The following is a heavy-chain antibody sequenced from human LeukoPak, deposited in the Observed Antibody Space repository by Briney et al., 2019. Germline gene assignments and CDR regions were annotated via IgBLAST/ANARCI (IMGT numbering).Heavy chain of an antibody. D-gene: IGHD3-22*01. V-gene: IGHV1-46*01. CDR1: GYTFTSYY. J-gene: IGHJ4*02. CDR2: IKPSGGST. Sequence: ASVKVSFKASGYTFTSYYMHWVRQAPGQGLEWMVIIKPSGGSTSYAQKFQGRVTMTRDTSTSTIYMELSSLRSEDTAVYYCARLQNYDSSGYRDVLRAYFDYWGQGTLVTVSS. CDR3: ARLQNYDSSGYRDVLRAYFDY.